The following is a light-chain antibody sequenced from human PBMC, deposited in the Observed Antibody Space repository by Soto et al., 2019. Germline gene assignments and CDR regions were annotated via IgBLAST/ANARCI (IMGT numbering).Light chain of an antibody. CDR2: GRS. CDR1: QSVSNRY. Sequence: ESVLTQSPGTLSLSPGERATLSCRASQSVSNRYFAWYQQQPGQAPRLLIYGRSNRATGIPDRFSGSGSGTDFTLTISRLEPEDVVVYYCQQYSSLPHTFGQGTKLEVK. V-gene: IGKV3-20*01. CDR3: QQYSSLPHT. J-gene: IGKJ2*01.